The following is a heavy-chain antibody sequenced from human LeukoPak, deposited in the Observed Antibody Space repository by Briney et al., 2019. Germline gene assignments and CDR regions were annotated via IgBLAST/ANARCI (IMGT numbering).Heavy chain of an antibody. V-gene: IGHV1-46*01. CDR3: VRAPRDSSTMLDY. J-gene: IGHJ4*02. D-gene: IGHD6-13*01. Sequence: ASVKVSCKASGYTFTAYWIQWVRQAPGQGLEWVALINPNDGSTTYAHKFQGRVTMTRDTSTSTVYMDLSRLTSEDTAVYYCVRAPRDSSTMLDYWGQRTLVTVSS. CDR2: INPNDGST. CDR1: GYTFTAYW.